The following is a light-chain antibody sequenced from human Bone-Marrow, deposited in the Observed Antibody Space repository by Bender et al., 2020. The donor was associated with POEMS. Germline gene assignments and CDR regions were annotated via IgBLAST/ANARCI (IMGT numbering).Light chain of an antibody. Sequence: SYVLTQSPSVSVAPGQTARITCEGHSIGSKSVHWYQQKPGQAPVLVVYDDSDRPLGIPERVSGSNSGDTATLTISRVEAGDEADYYCQVWDSSSDHAVFGGGTKLTVL. J-gene: IGLJ2*01. CDR1: SIGSKS. V-gene: IGLV3-21*02. CDR3: QVWDSSSDHAV. CDR2: DDS.